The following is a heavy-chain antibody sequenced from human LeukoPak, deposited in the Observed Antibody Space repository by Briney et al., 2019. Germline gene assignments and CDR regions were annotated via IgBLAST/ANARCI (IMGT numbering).Heavy chain of an antibody. CDR1: GGSISSSTYY. Sequence: SETLSLTCSVSGGSISSSTYYWGWIRQPPGKGLEWIGSIYYSGSTHYNPSLKSRVSMSVDTSKNQLFLKLSSVTAADTAVYYCAGQGTTEDGMDVWGQGTTVTVSS. CDR2: IYYSGST. D-gene: IGHD1-1*01. CDR3: AGQGTTEDGMDV. J-gene: IGHJ6*02. V-gene: IGHV4-39*01.